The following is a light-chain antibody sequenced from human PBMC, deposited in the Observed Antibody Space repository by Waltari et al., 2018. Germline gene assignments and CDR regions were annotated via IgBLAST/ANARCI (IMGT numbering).Light chain of an antibody. J-gene: IGKJ2*01. CDR2: GAS. Sequence: ETVMTQSPATLSVSPGEGATLSCRASQCVSSNLAWYQQKPGQPPRLLIYGASTRASGIPARFSGSGSGTEFTLTISSLQSEDFAVYFCQQYHDWPPYTFGQGTKLEIK. V-gene: IGKV3-15*01. CDR1: QCVSSN. CDR3: QQYHDWPPYT.